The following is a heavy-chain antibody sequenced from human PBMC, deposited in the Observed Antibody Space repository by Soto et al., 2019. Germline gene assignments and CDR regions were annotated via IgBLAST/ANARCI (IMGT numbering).Heavy chain of an antibody. D-gene: IGHD3-22*01. CDR1: GGTFSSYA. CDR2: IIPIFGTA. Sequence: QVQLVQSGAEVKKPGSSVKVSCKASGGTFSSYAISWVRQAPGQGLEWMGGIIPIFGTANYAQKFQGRVTITADESTSTAYMELSCLRVEDTAVYYWARGRSYYYDSSGYYSHYYYGMDAWGQGTTVTVSS. J-gene: IGHJ6*02. CDR3: ARGRSYYYDSSGYYSHYYYGMDA. V-gene: IGHV1-69*01.